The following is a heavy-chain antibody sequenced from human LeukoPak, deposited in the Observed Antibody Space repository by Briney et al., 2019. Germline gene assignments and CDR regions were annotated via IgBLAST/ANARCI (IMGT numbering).Heavy chain of an antibody. J-gene: IGHJ4*02. Sequence: PGGSLRLSCAASGFTFSNYGMSWVRQAPGKGLEWVSAIGSGGTTFYADSVKGRFTISRDNSKDTLYLYMNSLRADDTAVYYCAKEPTGYFDYWGQGTLVTVSS. CDR3: AKEPTGYFDY. V-gene: IGHV3-23*01. D-gene: IGHD3-10*01. CDR1: GFTFSNYG. CDR2: IGSGGTT.